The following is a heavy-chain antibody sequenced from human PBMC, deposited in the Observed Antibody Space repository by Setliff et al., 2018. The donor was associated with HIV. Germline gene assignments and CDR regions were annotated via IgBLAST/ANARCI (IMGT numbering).Heavy chain of an antibody. Sequence: TLSLTCTVSGGSISSGGYYWSWIRQHPGKGLEWIGYIYYSGSTYYNPSLKSRVTISVDTSKNQFSLKLSSVTAADTAVYYCASGQWLEHAFDIWGQGTVVTVSS. V-gene: IGHV4-31*03. J-gene: IGHJ3*02. D-gene: IGHD6-19*01. CDR1: GGSISSGGYY. CDR2: IYYSGST. CDR3: ASGQWLEHAFDI.